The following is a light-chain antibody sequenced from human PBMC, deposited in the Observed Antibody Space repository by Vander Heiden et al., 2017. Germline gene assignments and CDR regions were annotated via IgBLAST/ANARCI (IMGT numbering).Light chain of an antibody. J-gene: IGKJ3*01. V-gene: IGKV1-9*01. CDR2: AAS. CDR3: QQLNSYSFFT. Sequence: DTQLTQSPSFLSASVGDRVTITCRASQGVSSYLAWYQQKPGKAPKLLIYAASTLQSGVPSRCSGSGSGPEVTLTISSLQPEDFATYYCQQLNSYSFFTFGPGTKVEIK. CDR1: QGVSSY.